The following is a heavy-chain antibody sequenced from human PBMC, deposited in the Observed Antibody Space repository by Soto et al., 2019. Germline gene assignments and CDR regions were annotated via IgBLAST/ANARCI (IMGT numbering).Heavy chain of an antibody. CDR1: GDSISGSNC. Sequence: PSVTLSITCVVSGDSISGSNCWTWVRQPPGKGLEWIGEIYDSGSTNYNPSLKSRVTISVDKSKNQFSLELSSVTAADTAVYYCARQGYSYGSYYFDYWGHGTLVTVSS. V-gene: IGHV4-4*02. J-gene: IGHJ4*01. CDR3: ARQGYSYGSYYFDY. CDR2: IYDSGST. D-gene: IGHD5-18*01.